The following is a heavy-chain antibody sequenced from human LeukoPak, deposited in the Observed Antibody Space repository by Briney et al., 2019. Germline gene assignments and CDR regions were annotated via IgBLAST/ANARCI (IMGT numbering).Heavy chain of an antibody. Sequence: PSETLSLTCTVSGGSISRYYWSWIRQPPRKGLEWIGYIYYSGSTNYNPSLKSRVTISVDTSKNQFSLNLNSVTAADTAVYFCARGLSPPPPWFDYWGPGSLVTVSS. V-gene: IGHV4-59*12. CDR3: ARGLSPPPPWFDY. CDR2: IYYSGST. J-gene: IGHJ4*02. D-gene: IGHD3-16*02. CDR1: GGSISRYY.